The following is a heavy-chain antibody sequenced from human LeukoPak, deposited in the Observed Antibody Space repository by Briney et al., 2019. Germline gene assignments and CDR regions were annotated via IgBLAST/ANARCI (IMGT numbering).Heavy chain of an antibody. D-gene: IGHD5-12*01. V-gene: IGHV3-7*01. CDR1: GFSFRNYW. CDR2: IKQDGSEK. CDR3: AREFSGYAFDI. Sequence: GGSLRLSCAASGFSFRNYWMSWVRQAPGKGLEWVADIKQDGSEKNYVDSVKGRFTISRDNAKNSLSLQMNSLRAEDMAVYYCAREFSGYAFDIWGQGTMVTVSS. J-gene: IGHJ3*02.